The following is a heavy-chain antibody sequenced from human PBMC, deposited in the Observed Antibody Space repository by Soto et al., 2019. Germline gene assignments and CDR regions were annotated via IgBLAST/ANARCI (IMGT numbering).Heavy chain of an antibody. CDR3: ARDPSFGAFDI. CDR2: INGDGSEK. J-gene: IGHJ3*02. D-gene: IGHD3-16*01. Sequence: EVRLVESGGGLVQPGGSLSLSCVASGFTLANSWMTWIRHTPGKGLEWVAYINGDGSEKSYVDSVKGRFTISRDNAKNSLDLQMNSLRAEDTAVYYCARDPSFGAFDIWGQGTTVTVSS. V-gene: IGHV3-7*01. CDR1: GFTLANSW.